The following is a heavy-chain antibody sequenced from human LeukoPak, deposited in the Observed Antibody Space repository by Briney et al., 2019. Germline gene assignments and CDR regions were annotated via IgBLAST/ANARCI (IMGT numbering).Heavy chain of an antibody. CDR1: GFTFSSYA. V-gene: IGHV3-23*01. CDR3: AKVVRHPDPAAFFDY. CDR2: ISGSGGST. Sequence: GGSLRLSCAASGFTFSSYAMSWVRQAPGKGLEWVSAISGSGGSTYYEDSVKGRFTISRDNSKNTLYLQMNSLRAEDTAVSYCAKVVRHPDPAAFFDYWGQGTLVTVSS. J-gene: IGHJ4*02. D-gene: IGHD1-14*01.